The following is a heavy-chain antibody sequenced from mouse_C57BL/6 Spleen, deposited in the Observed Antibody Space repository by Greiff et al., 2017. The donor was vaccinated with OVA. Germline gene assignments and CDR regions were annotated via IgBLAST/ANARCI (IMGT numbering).Heavy chain of an antibody. Sequence: QVQLKQPGAELVKPGASVKLSCKASGYTFTSYWMQWVKQRPGQGLEWIGEIDPSDSYTNYNQKFKGKATLTVDTSSSTAYMQLSSLTSEDSAVYYCARWDGNYGYWGQGTTLTVSS. CDR3: ARWDGNYGY. CDR2: IDPSDSYT. V-gene: IGHV1-50*01. D-gene: IGHD2-1*01. J-gene: IGHJ2*01. CDR1: GYTFTSYW.